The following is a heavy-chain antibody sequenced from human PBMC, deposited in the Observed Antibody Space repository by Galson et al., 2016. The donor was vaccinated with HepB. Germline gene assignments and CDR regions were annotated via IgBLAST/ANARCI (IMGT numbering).Heavy chain of an antibody. CDR2: IYYSGNT. J-gene: IGHJ6*02. CDR1: GGSVSGGSYY. V-gene: IGHV4-61*01. Sequence: SETLSLTCTVSGGSVSGGSYYWSWIRQPPGKGLEWIGYIYYSGNTNYNPSLKSRVTISVDMSKNQFYLRLSSVTPADTAVYYCATDVGGNGYGDYVPDNHYGMDVWGQGTTVTVSS. D-gene: IGHD4-17*01. CDR3: ATDVGGNGYGDYVPDNHYGMDV.